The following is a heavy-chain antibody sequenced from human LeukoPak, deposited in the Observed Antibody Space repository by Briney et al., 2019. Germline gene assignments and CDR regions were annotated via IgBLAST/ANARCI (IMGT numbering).Heavy chain of an antibody. CDR1: GFTFSSYA. V-gene: IGHV3-21*01. J-gene: IGHJ4*02. CDR2: ISSSSSYI. CDR3: ARVPRRIVVVPAANDY. Sequence: PGGSLRLSCAASGFTFSSYAMSWVRQAPGKGLEWVSSISSSSSYIYYADSVKGRFTISRDNAKNSLYLQMNSLRAEDTAVYYCARVPRRIVVVPAANDYWGQGTLVTVSS. D-gene: IGHD2-2*01.